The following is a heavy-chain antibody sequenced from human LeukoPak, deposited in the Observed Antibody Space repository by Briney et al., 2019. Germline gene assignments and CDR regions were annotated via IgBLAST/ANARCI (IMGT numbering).Heavy chain of an antibody. CDR1: GFTVSSNY. Sequence: SGGSLRLSCAASGFTVSSNYMSWVRQAPGKGLEWVSVIYSGGSTYYADSVKGRFTISRDNSKNTLYLQMNSLRAEDTALYHCARDSGSYYGHYGMDVWGQGTTVTVSS. J-gene: IGHJ6*02. D-gene: IGHD1-26*01. CDR2: IYSGGST. CDR3: ARDSGSYYGHYGMDV. V-gene: IGHV3-66*01.